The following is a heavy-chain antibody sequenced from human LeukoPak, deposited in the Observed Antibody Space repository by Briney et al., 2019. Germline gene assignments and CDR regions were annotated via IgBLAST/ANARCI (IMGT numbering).Heavy chain of an antibody. J-gene: IGHJ6*02. Sequence: SETLSLTCTVSGGSISSTSYYWGCIRQPPGKGLEWIGSIYYSGSTYYNPSLKSRVTISVDTSKNQFSLNLSSVTAADTAVYYCARGYGSENYPYYYGVDVWGQGTTVTVSS. CDR3: ARGYGSENYPYYYGVDV. CDR1: GGSISSTSYY. D-gene: IGHD3-10*01. V-gene: IGHV4-39*01. CDR2: IYYSGST.